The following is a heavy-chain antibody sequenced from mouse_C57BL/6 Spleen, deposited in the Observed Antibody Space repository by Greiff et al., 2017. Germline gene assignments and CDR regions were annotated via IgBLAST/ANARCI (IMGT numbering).Heavy chain of an antibody. D-gene: IGHD2-10*01. CDR1: GFTFSDYG. CDR3: ARAYYDYGAMGD. V-gene: IGHV5-17*01. Sequence: EVLLVESGGGLVKPGGSLKLSCAASGFTFSDYGMHWVRQAPEKGLEWVAYISSGSSTIYYADTVKGRFTLARDTAKNTLFLQMTSLRSEDTAMYYCARAYYDYGAMGDWGQGASVTVSS. CDR2: ISSGSSTI. J-gene: IGHJ4*01.